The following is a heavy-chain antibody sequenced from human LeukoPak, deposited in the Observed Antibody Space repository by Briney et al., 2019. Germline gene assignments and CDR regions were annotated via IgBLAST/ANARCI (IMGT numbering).Heavy chain of an antibody. D-gene: IGHD3-9*01. Sequence: GGSLRLSCAASGFTFSTYAMSWVRQAPGKGLEWVSTISGSDANTYYADSAKGRFTISRDNSKNTLFLQMNSLRAEDTAVYYCAKLHHFDWLLVSNWFDPWGQGTLVTVSS. V-gene: IGHV3-23*01. CDR1: GFTFSTYA. CDR2: ISGSDANT. CDR3: AKLHHFDWLLVSNWFDP. J-gene: IGHJ5*02.